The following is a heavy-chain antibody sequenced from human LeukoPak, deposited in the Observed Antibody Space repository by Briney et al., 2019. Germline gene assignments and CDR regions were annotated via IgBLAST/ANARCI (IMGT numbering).Heavy chain of an antibody. CDR2: VYYSGST. CDR1: GGSINNYY. D-gene: IGHD6-19*01. J-gene: IGHJ4*02. Sequence: SETLSLTCTVSGGSINNYYWSWIRQPPGKGLEWIGHVYYSGSTNYNPSLKSRVTISVDTSKNQFSLKLSSVTAADTAVYYCARQDSSWSFDYWGQGTLVTVSS. CDR3: ARQDSSWSFDY. V-gene: IGHV4-59*08.